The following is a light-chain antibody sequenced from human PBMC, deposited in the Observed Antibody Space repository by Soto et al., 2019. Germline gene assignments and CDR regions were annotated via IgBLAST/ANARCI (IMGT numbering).Light chain of an antibody. CDR1: SSDVGGYNY. V-gene: IGLV2-14*01. Sequence: QSALTQPASVSGSPGQSITISCTGTSSDVGGYNYVSWYQQHPGKAPKLIIYEVNKRPSGVSHRFSGSKSGNTASLTISGLQAEDEADYYCSSYTITSTLVIFGGEPQLTVL. J-gene: IGLJ2*01. CDR3: SSYTITSTLVI. CDR2: EVN.